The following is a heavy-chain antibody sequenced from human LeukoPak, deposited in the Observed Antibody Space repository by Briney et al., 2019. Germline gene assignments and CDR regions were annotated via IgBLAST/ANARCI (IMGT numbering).Heavy chain of an antibody. CDR2: MSHSRSS. CDR3: ARHFSIVVVVPFDY. CDR1: GYSISSGYY. D-gene: IGHD3-22*01. J-gene: IGHJ4*02. Sequence: PSETLSLTCKVSGYSISSGYYWAWIRQPPGKRLEWIGTMSHSRSSYYSPSLKSRVTISVDTSKNQFSLKLSSVTAADTAVYYCARHFSIVVVVPFDYWGQGTLVTVSS. V-gene: IGHV4-38-2*02.